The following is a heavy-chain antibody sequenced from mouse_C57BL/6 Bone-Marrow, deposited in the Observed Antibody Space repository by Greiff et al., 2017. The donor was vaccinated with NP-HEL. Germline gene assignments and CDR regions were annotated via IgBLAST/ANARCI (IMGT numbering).Heavy chain of an antibody. Sequence: VQLQQPGAELVKPGASVKMSCKASGYTFPSYWITWVKQRPGQGLEWIGDIYPGSGSTNYHEKFKSKATLTQDTSSSTAYMQLSSLTSEDSAVYYCAYDGYYYFDYWGQGTTLTVSS. CDR1: GYTFPSYW. J-gene: IGHJ2*01. CDR2: IYPGSGST. CDR3: AYDGYYYFDY. D-gene: IGHD2-3*01. V-gene: IGHV1-55*01.